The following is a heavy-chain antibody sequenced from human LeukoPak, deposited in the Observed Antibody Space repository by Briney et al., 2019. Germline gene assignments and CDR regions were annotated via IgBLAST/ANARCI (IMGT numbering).Heavy chain of an antibody. D-gene: IGHD1-1*01. CDR2: MNPNSGNT. CDR3: ARAEYNWNDGFDP. V-gene: IGHV1-8*01. CDR1: GYTFTSYD. Sequence: GASVNVSCKASGYTFTSYDINWVRQATGQGLEWMGWMNPNSGNTGYAQKFQGRVTMTRNTSISTAYMELSSLRSEDTAVYYCARAEYNWNDGFDPWGQGTLVTVSS. J-gene: IGHJ5*02.